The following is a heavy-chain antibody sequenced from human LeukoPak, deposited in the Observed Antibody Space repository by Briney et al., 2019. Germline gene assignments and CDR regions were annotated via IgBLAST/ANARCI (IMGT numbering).Heavy chain of an antibody. D-gene: IGHD3-10*01. CDR1: GYTFTSYY. CDR2: INPRGGST. CDR3: AGGPTRGAGDY. V-gene: IGHV1-46*01. J-gene: IGHJ4*02. Sequence: ASVKVSCRASGYTFTSYYMHWVRQAPGQGLEWMGIINPRGGSTSYAQKFQGRVTMTRDTSTSTVYMELSSLRSEDTAVYYCAGGPTRGAGDYWGQGTLVTVSS.